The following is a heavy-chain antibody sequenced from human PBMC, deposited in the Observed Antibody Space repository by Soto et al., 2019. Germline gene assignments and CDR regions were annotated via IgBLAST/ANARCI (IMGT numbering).Heavy chain of an antibody. CDR1: GFTFSSYA. J-gene: IGHJ6*03. CDR3: ARGHPLNIVVVPAAHYYMDV. Sequence: GGFLRLSCAASGFTFSSYAMSWVRQAPGKGLEWVSYISSSSSTIYYADSVKGRFTISRDNAKNSLYLQMNSLRAEDTAVYYCARGHPLNIVVVPAAHYYMDVWGKGTTVTVSS. V-gene: IGHV3-48*01. CDR2: ISSSSSTI. D-gene: IGHD2-2*01.